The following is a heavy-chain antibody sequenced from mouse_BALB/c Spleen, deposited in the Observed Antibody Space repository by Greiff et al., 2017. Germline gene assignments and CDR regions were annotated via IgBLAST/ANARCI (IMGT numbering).Heavy chain of an antibody. J-gene: IGHJ4*01. V-gene: IGHV5-12-1*01. CDR3: ARQRRYYGSSNYYAMDY. CDR2: ISSGGGST. CDR1: GFAFSSYD. D-gene: IGHD1-1*01. Sequence: DVKLQESGGGLVKPGGSLKLSCAASGFAFSSYDMSWVRQTPEKRLEWVAYISSGGGSTYYPDTVKGRFTISRDNAKNTLYLQMSSLKSEDTAMYYCARQRRYYGSSNYYAMDYWGQGTSVTVSS.